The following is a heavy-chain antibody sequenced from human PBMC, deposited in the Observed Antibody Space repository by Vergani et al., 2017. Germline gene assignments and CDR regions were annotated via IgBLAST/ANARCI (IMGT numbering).Heavy chain of an antibody. Sequence: EVQLVESGGGLVKPGGSLRLSCAASGFTFSSYSMNWVRQAPGKGLEWVSSISSSSSYIYYADSVKGRFTISRDNAKNSLYLQMNSLRAEDTAVYYCAREYSSSSRGYFYYYYYMDVWGKGTTVTVSS. CDR1: GFTFSSYS. CDR2: ISSSSSYI. CDR3: AREYSSSSRGYFYYYYYMDV. J-gene: IGHJ6*03. V-gene: IGHV3-21*01. D-gene: IGHD6-6*01.